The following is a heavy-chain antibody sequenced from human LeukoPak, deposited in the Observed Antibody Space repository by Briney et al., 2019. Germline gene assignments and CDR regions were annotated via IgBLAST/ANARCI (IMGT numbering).Heavy chain of an antibody. D-gene: IGHD2-15*01. V-gene: IGHV1-18*01. Sequence: GAPVKVSCKASGYSLTSYGISWVRQAPGQGLEWMGWISAYNGNTNYAQKFQGRVTMTTDTSTSTAYMELRSLRSDDTAVYYCARDHRLGVMVAYGMDVWGQGTTVTVSS. CDR1: GYSLTSYG. CDR3: ARDHRLGVMVAYGMDV. CDR2: ISAYNGNT. J-gene: IGHJ6*02.